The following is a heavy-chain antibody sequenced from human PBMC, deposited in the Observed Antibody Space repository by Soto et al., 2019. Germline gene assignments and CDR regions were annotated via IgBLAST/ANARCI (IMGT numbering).Heavy chain of an antibody. J-gene: IGHJ3*02. CDR1: GFTFSSYS. D-gene: IGHD2-21*02. V-gene: IGHV3-21*01. CDR2: ISSSSSYI. CDR3: ARDAHIVVVTLLLDAFDI. Sequence: GGSLRLSCAASGFTFSSYSMNWVRQAPGKGLEWVSSISSSSSYIYYADSVKGRFTISRDNAKNSLYLQMNSLRAEDTAVYYCARDAHIVVVTLLLDAFDIWGQGTKVTVSS.